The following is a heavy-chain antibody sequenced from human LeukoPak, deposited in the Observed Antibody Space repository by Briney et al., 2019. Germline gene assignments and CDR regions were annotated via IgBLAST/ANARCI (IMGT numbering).Heavy chain of an antibody. Sequence: ASVKVSCKASGYIFTNFGISWVRQARGQGLEWMGWISGYNGNTKYVQKLQGRVTMTTDTSTSTAYVELRSLRSDDTAVYYCARVTTLYYMDVWGKGTTVTVSS. CDR2: ISGYNGNT. D-gene: IGHD3-3*01. J-gene: IGHJ6*03. CDR3: ARVTTLYYMDV. V-gene: IGHV1-18*01. CDR1: GYIFTNFG.